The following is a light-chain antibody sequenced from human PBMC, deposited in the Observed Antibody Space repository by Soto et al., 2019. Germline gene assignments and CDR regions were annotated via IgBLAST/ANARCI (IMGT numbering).Light chain of an antibody. CDR3: QQYRT. J-gene: IGKJ1*01. CDR1: QSVSSN. CDR2: GAS. V-gene: IGKV3-15*01. Sequence: EIVMTQSPATLSVSPGERATLSCRASQSVSSNLAWYQQKPGQAPRLLIYGASTRATGIPARFSGSGSGTDFTLTISSLQTEDFAVYYCQQYRTFGQGNKVEIQ.